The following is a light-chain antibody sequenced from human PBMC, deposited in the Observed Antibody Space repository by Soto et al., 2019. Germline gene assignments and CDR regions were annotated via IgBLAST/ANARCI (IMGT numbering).Light chain of an antibody. Sequence: QSVLTQSPSASATPGQRVTISCSGSYSNIGGNSVNWYQQLPRSAPKLLIYADSQRPSGVPDRFSGSKSGTSASLAISGLQSEDEADYYCAAWDDGMRAWVFGGGNKLTVL. CDR3: AAWDDGMRAWV. CDR2: ADS. CDR1: YSNIGGNS. V-gene: IGLV1-44*01. J-gene: IGLJ3*02.